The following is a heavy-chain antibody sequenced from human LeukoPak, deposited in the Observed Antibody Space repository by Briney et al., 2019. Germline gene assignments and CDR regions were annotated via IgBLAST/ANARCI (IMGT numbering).Heavy chain of an antibody. J-gene: IGHJ4*02. CDR2: IYYSGST. CDR3: AREGDGGLFDY. V-gene: IGHV4-39*07. Sequence: SETLSLTCTVSGCSISSSSYYWGWIRQPPGKGLEWIGSIYYSGSTYYNPSLKSRVTISVDTSKNQFSLKLSSVTAADTAVYYCAREGDGGLFDYWGQGTLVTVSS. D-gene: IGHD5-24*01. CDR1: GCSISSSSYY.